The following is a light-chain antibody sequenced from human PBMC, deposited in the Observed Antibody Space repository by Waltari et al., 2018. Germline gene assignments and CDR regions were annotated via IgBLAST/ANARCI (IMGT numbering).Light chain of an antibody. CDR1: QSVSSF. CDR3: QQRSNWPSLS. CDR2: DAS. Sequence: EIVLTQSPATLSLSPGERATLSCRASQSVSSFLVWFQQKPGQAPRLLIFDASKRATDIPARFSATGSGTDFTLTISSLEPEDFAVYYCQQRSNWPSLSFGGGTKVEIK. V-gene: IGKV3-11*01. J-gene: IGKJ4*01.